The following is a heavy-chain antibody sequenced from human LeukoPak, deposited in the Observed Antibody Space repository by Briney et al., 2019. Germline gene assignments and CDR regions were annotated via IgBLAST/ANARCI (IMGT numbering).Heavy chain of an antibody. CDR1: GGSFSGYY. J-gene: IGHJ6*03. CDR3: ARGTMVRGVSILKKYYYYYMDV. D-gene: IGHD3-10*01. V-gene: IGHV4-34*01. CDR2: INHSGST. Sequence: SETLSLTCAVYGGSFSGYYWSSVRQPPGKGLEWIGEINHSGSTNYNPSLKSRVTISVDTSKNQFSLKLSSVTAADTAVYYCARGTMVRGVSILKKYYYYYMDVWGKGTTVTVSS.